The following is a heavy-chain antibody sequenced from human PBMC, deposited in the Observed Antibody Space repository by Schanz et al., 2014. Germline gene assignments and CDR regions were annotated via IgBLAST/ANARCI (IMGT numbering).Heavy chain of an antibody. J-gene: IGHJ4*02. CDR3: ARKVVSTVGGYYDN. Sequence: EVHLLESGGGLVEPGGSLRLSCAASGFTFSSYAMGWVRQARGKGLEWVSAMNESHSTIYYADSVRGRFTISRDNAKNTLFLQMNSLRAEDTAVYYCARKVVSTVGGYYDNWGQGTLVIVSS. D-gene: IGHD3-16*01. CDR2: MNESHSTI. V-gene: IGHV3-23*01. CDR1: GFTFSSYA.